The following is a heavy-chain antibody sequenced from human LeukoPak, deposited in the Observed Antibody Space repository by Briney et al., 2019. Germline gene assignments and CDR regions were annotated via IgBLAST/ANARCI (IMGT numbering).Heavy chain of an antibody. CDR1: GYTFTGYY. CDR3: ARKPNDILTTYYVNAGLPN. D-gene: IGHD3-9*01. CDR2: INPNSGGT. V-gene: IGHV1-2*06. J-gene: IGHJ4*02. Sequence: GASVKVSCKASGYTFTGYYTHWVRQAPGQGLEWMGRINPNSGGTNYAQKFQGRVTMTRDTSISTAYMELSRLRSDDTAVYYCARKPNDILTTYYVNAGLPNWGQGTLVTVSS.